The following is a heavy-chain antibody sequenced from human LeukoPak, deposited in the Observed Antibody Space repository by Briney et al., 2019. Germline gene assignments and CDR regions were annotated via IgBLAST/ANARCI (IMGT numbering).Heavy chain of an antibody. CDR1: GFTFSSYA. J-gene: IGHJ3*02. CDR3: AKCIAVAGASNDAFDI. Sequence: GGSLRLSCAASGFTFSSYAMHWVRQAPGKGLEWVSAISGSGGSTYYADSVKGRFTISRDNSKNTLYLQMNSLRAEDTAVYYCAKCIAVAGASNDAFDIWGQGTMVTVSS. D-gene: IGHD6-19*01. V-gene: IGHV3-23*01. CDR2: ISGSGGST.